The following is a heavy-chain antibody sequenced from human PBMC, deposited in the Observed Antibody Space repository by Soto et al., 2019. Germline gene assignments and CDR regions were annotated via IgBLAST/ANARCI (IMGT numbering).Heavy chain of an antibody. CDR3: ARMAADDLLPEGWFDP. J-gene: IGHJ5*02. CDR2: IDWEDDK. D-gene: IGHD3-22*01. V-gene: IGHV2-70*01. CDR1: GFSLSTSGVS. Sequence: GSGPTLVNPTQTLTLTCTISGFSLSTSGVSVSWIRQPPGKALEWLALIDWEDDKFYSTSLKTRLTISKDTSKNQVVLTMTNVDTVDTATYYCARMAADDLLPEGWFDPWGQGTLVTVSS.